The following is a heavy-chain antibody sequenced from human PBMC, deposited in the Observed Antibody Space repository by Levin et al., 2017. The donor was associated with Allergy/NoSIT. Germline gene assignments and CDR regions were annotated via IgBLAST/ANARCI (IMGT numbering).Heavy chain of an antibody. Sequence: GGSLRLSCAASGFTFSSYGMHWVRQAPGKGLEWVAVISYDGSNKYYADSVKGRFTISRDNSKNTLYLQMNSLRAEDTAVYYCAKDGATDYYYYGMDVWGQGTTVTVSS. CDR1: GFTFSSYG. D-gene: IGHD1-26*01. V-gene: IGHV3-30*18. CDR2: ISYDGSNK. CDR3: AKDGATDYYYYGMDV. J-gene: IGHJ6*02.